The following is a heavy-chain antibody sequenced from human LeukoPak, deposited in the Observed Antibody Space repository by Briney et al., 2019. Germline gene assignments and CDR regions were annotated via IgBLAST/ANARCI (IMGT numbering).Heavy chain of an antibody. V-gene: IGHV3-21*01. D-gene: IGHD6-19*01. CDR3: ARDFGAGTVGDPANAFDI. J-gene: IGHJ3*02. Sequence: GGSLRLSCAASGFTFSSYSMNWVRQAPGKGLEWVSSISSSSSYIYYADSVKGRFTISRDNAKNSLYLQMNSLRAEDTAVYYCARDFGAGTVGDPANAFDIWGQGTMVTVSS. CDR2: ISSSSSYI. CDR1: GFTFSSYS.